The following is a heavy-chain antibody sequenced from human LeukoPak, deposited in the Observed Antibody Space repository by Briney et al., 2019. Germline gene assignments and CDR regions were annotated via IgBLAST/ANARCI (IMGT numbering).Heavy chain of an antibody. D-gene: IGHD5-12*01. Sequence: GGSLRLSCAASGFTFSSYAMSWVRQAPGKGLEWVSTISGSGGSTYYADSVKGRFTISRDNSKNTLSLQMNSLRAEDTAVYYCAKVVVATIWYYYYYMDVWGKGTTVTVSS. CDR3: AKVVVATIWYYYYYMDV. CDR2: ISGSGGST. CDR1: GFTFSSYA. J-gene: IGHJ6*03. V-gene: IGHV3-23*01.